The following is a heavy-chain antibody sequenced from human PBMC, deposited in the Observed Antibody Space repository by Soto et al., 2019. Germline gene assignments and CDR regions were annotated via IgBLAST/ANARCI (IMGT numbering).Heavy chain of an antibody. J-gene: IGHJ3*01. CDR1: GGTFSSYA. V-gene: IGHV1-69*13. D-gene: IGHD3-10*01. CDR3: ALRMRLLWFGELLYNDAFDL. Sequence: SVKVSCKASGGTFSSYAISWVRQAPGQGLEWMGGIIPIFGTANYAQKFQGRVTITADESTSTAYMELSSLRSEDTAVYYCALRMRLLWFGELLYNDAFDLWGQGTMVTVSS. CDR2: IIPIFGTA.